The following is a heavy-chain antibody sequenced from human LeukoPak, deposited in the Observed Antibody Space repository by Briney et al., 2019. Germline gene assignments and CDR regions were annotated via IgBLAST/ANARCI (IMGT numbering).Heavy chain of an antibody. CDR3: ARGIPAAISGIWFDP. J-gene: IGHJ5*02. V-gene: IGHV4-31*03. CDR1: GGSISSGGYS. CDR2: IYYSGST. Sequence: PSETLSLTCTVSGGSISSGGYSWSWLRQHPGKGLEWIGYIYYSGSTYYNPSLKSRVTISVDTSKNQFSLKLSSVTAADTAVYYCARGIPAAISGIWFDPWGQGTLVTVSS. D-gene: IGHD2-2*01.